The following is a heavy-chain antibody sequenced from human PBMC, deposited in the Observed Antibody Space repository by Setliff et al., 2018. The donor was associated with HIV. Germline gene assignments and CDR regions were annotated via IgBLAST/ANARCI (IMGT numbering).Heavy chain of an antibody. CDR2: ISATGDTP. J-gene: IGHJ6*02. CDR1: GFTFSSSA. CDR3: AREVDPLVILGGLDV. V-gene: IGHV3-23*01. D-gene: IGHD2-2*01. Sequence: PGGSLRLSCAASGFTFSSSAMSWVRQAPGKGLEWVSTISATGDTPFYANSVKGRFTISRDNSKNMLYVHMNSLRAEDTAIYYCAREVDPLVILGGLDVWGQGTAVTVSS.